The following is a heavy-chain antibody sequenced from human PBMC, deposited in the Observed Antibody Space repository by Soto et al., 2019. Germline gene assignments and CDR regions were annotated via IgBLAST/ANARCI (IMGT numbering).Heavy chain of an antibody. Sequence: SETLSLTCTVSGGSVSSGSYYWSWIRQPPGKGLEWIGYIYYSGSTNYNPSLKSRVTISVDTSKNQFSLKLSSVTAADTAVYYCARDTAAGTGWFDPWGQGTLVTVS. CDR1: GGSVSSGSYY. CDR2: IYYSGST. V-gene: IGHV4-61*01. CDR3: ARDTAAGTGWFDP. D-gene: IGHD6-13*01. J-gene: IGHJ5*02.